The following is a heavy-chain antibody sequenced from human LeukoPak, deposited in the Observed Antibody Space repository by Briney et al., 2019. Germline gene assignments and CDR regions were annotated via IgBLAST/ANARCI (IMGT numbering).Heavy chain of an antibody. CDR2: IYYSGST. J-gene: IGHJ5*02. Sequence: SETLSLTCTVSGGSISSSSYYWGWIRQPPGKGLEWIGSIYYSGSTYYNPSLKSRVTISVDTSKNQFSLKLSSVTAADTAVYYCATLNDYYDSSGYTRFGPWGQGTLVTVSS. CDR1: GGSISSSSYY. V-gene: IGHV4-39*01. CDR3: ATLNDYYDSSGYTRFGP. D-gene: IGHD3-22*01.